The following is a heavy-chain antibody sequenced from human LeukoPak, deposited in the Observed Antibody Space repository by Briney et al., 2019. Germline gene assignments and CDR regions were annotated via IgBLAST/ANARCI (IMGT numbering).Heavy chain of an antibody. CDR2: TI. J-gene: IGHJ4*02. D-gene: IGHD3-16*01. CDR3: ARELNGYGYYFFDY. V-gene: IGHV3-48*04. Sequence: TIYYADSVEGRFTISRDNAKNSLYLQMNGLGAEDTAVYYCARELNGYGYYFFDYWGPGTLVTVSS.